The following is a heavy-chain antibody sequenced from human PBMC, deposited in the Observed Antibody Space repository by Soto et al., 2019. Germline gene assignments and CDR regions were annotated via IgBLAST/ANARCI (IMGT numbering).Heavy chain of an antibody. CDR3: ARLVWSYGTWFDP. D-gene: IGHD5-18*01. Sequence: SETLSLTCTVSGGSISIYYWSWIRQPPGKGLEWIGYIYYSGSTNYNPSLKSRVTISVDTSKNQFSLKLSSVTAADTAVYYCARLVWSYGTWFDPWGQGTLVTVSS. CDR2: IYYSGST. V-gene: IGHV4-59*08. J-gene: IGHJ5*02. CDR1: GGSISIYY.